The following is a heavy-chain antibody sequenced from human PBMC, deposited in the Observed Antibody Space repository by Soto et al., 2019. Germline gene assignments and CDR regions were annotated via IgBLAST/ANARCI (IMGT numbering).Heavy chain of an antibody. CDR1: GGTFSSYT. D-gene: IGHD1-1*01. CDR2: ISPILGIA. Sequence: VQLVQSGAEVKKPGSSVKVSCKASGGTFSSYTFSWVRQAPGQGLEWMGRISPILGIANYAQKFQGRVTITADKATSTAYMELSSLRSEDTAVYYCARAGWNDVSDYWGQGTLVTVSS. J-gene: IGHJ4*02. V-gene: IGHV1-69*02. CDR3: ARAGWNDVSDY.